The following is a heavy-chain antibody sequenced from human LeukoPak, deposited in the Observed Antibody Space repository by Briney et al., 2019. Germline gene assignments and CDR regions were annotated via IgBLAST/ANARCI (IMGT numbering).Heavy chain of an antibody. CDR3: ARALKKQQLVQGYYFDY. D-gene: IGHD6-13*01. J-gene: IGHJ4*02. CDR1: GFTFSSYS. CDR2: ISSSSSYI. V-gene: IGHV3-21*01. Sequence: PGGSLRLSCAASGFTFSSYSMNWVRRAPGKGLEWVSSISSSSSYIYYADSVKGRFTISRDNAKNSLYLQMNSLGAEDTAVYYCARALKKQQLVQGYYFDYWGQGTLVTVSS.